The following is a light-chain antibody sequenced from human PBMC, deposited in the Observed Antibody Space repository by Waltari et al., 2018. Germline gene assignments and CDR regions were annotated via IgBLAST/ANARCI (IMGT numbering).Light chain of an antibody. V-gene: IGLV2-14*01. CDR2: EVT. Sequence: QSALTQPASVSGSPGQSTPISCPGTSSDVGGYNYAPWYQQHPGQAPKLLIYEVTNRPSGVSDRFSGSKSGNTASLTISGLQAEDEADYYCTSYTSSITLVFGGGTKLTVL. CDR3: TSYTSSITLV. CDR1: SSDVGGYNY. J-gene: IGLJ3*02.